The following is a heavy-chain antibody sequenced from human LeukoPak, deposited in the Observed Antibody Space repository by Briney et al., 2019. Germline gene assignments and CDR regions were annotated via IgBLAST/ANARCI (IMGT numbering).Heavy chain of an antibody. V-gene: IGHV3-30-3*01. D-gene: IGHD3-10*01. CDR1: GFTFSSYA. J-gene: IGHJ4*02. CDR2: ISYDGSNK. CDR3: ARDSGRFGELVY. Sequence: GGSLRLSCAASGFTFSSYAMHWVRQAPGKGLEWVAVISYDGSNKYYADSVKGRFTISRDNAKNSLYLQMNSLRAEDTAVYYCARDSGRFGELVYWGQGTLVTVSS.